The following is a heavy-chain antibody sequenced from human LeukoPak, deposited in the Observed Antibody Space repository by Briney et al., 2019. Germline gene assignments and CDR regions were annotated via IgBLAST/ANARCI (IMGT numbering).Heavy chain of an antibody. Sequence: GGSLRLSCAASGFTFSDYYMSWIRQAPGKGLEWVSYISSSGSTIYYADSVKGRFTISRDNAKNSLYLQMNRLRAEDTAVYYCATLYDFWSGYLDYWGQGTLVTVSS. CDR3: ATLYDFWSGYLDY. V-gene: IGHV3-11*01. CDR2: ISSSGSTI. J-gene: IGHJ4*02. CDR1: GFTFSDYY. D-gene: IGHD3-3*01.